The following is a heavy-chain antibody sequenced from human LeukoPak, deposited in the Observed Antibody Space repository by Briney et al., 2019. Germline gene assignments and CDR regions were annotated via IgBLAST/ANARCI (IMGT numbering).Heavy chain of an antibody. CDR3: ARGLGNGDYLFDY. D-gene: IGHD4-17*01. CDR1: GYTFTSYY. J-gene: IGHJ4*02. CDR2: INPSGGST. V-gene: IGHV1-46*01. Sequence: ASVKVSCKASGYTFTSYYMHWVRPAPGQGLEWMGIINPSGGSTSYAQKFQGRVTMTRYTATSTVYMELSRLRSEDTAMYYCARGLGNGDYLFDYWGQGTLVTVSS.